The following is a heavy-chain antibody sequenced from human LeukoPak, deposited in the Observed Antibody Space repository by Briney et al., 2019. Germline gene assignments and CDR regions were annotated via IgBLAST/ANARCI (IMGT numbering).Heavy chain of an antibody. J-gene: IGHJ5*02. Sequence: ASVKVSCKASGYTFTSYGISWVRQAPGQGLEWMGWISAYNGNTNYAQKLQGRVTMTTDTSTSTAYMELRSLRSDDTAVYYCARGRGWYSSGWYDWFDPRGQGTLVTVSS. CDR3: ARGRGWYSSGWYDWFDP. V-gene: IGHV1-18*01. CDR1: GYTFTSYG. D-gene: IGHD6-19*01. CDR2: ISAYNGNT.